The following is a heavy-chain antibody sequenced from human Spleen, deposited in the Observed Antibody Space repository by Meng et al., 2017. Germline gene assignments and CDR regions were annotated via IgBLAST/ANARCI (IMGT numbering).Heavy chain of an antibody. D-gene: IGHD5-24*01. V-gene: IGHV1-69*01. J-gene: IGHJ4*02. CDR1: GGTFSRHT. CDR2: FIPIFGTA. CDR3: ARGPQMATIGSLDY. Sequence: QVQLVQSGAEVKKPGSSVKVSCKASGGTFSRHTITWVRQAPGQGLEWMGGFIPIFGTANYAQKFQDRVTITADESTSTAYMELSSLRSEDTAVYYCARGPQMATIGSLDYWGQGTLVIVSS.